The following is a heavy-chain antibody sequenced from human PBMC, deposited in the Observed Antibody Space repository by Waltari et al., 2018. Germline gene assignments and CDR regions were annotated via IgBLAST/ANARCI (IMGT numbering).Heavy chain of an antibody. V-gene: IGHV4-30-2*01. CDR3: ARGRLTYGDYPSAFDI. D-gene: IGHD4-17*01. CDR1: GGSLSSGGSS. J-gene: IGHJ3*02. CDR2: ICHSGRT. Sequence: QLQLQESGSGLVKPSQTLSLTCAVSGGSLSSGGSSWSWIRQPPGKGLEWIGYICHSGRTVSNRSLKRLVTKAVDRSNNQFSVKLSSVTAADTAVYYCARGRLTYGDYPSAFDIWGQGTMVTVSS.